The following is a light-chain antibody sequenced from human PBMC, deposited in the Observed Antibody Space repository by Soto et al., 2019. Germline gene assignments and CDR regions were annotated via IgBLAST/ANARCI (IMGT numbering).Light chain of an antibody. CDR1: QSISSW. J-gene: IGKJ1*01. Sequence: EIKVTHSASAVSASVVDRFTIPFRASQSISSWLAWYPQRPGKAPKFLIYDASNSESGVPSRFSGSGSGTEFTLTISSLQHDDFATYYCQQYGSYWTFGQGTKV. CDR2: DAS. CDR3: QQYGSYWT. V-gene: IGKV1-5*01.